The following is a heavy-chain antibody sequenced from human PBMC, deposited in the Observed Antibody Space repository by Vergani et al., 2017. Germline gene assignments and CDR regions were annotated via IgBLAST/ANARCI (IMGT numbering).Heavy chain of an antibody. V-gene: IGHV3-15*01. D-gene: IGHD2-2*01. CDR1: GFTFSNAW. CDR2: IKSKTDGGTT. CDR3: TTDRFRPAYYYYYGMDV. J-gene: IGHJ6*02. Sequence: EVQLVESGGGLVKPGGSLRLSCAASGFTFSNAWMSWVRQAPGKGLEWVGRIKSKTDGGTTDYAAPVKGRFTISRDDSKNTLYLQMNSLKTEDTAVYYCTTDRFRPAYYYYYGMDVWGQGTTVTVS.